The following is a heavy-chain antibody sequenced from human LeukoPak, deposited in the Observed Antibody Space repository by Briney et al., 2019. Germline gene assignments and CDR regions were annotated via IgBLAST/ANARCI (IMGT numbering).Heavy chain of an antibody. J-gene: IGHJ6*02. V-gene: IGHV3-74*01. CDR2: INSDGSST. Sequence: GGSLRLSCAASGFTVSSNYMSWVRQAPGKGLVWVSHINSDGSSTSYADSVKGRFTISRDNAKGMLYLQMNSLRAEDTAVYYCARDLRRIVRGMDVWGQGTTVTVSS. CDR3: ARDLRRIVRGMDV. CDR1: GFTVSSNY. D-gene: IGHD3-22*01.